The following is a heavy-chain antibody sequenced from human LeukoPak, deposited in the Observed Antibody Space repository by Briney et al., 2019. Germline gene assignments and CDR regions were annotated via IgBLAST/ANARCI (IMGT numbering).Heavy chain of an antibody. J-gene: IGHJ4*02. D-gene: IGHD6-13*01. Sequence: PSETLSLTCTVPNGSISSYYCSWIRQPAGEGREGIGRAYTSGTTNYNPSLKSRVTMSIDTSKNQFSLKLTSVTAADTAVYYCARGVFSNWYYFDYWGQGALVTVSS. CDR2: AYTSGTT. CDR3: ARGVFSNWYYFDY. CDR1: NGSISSYY. V-gene: IGHV4-4*07.